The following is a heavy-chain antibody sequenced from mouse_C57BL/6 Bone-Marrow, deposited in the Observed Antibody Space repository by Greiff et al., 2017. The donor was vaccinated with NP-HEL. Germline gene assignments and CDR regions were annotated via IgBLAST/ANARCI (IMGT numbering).Heavy chain of an antibody. CDR3: ARLSWVYYFDY. V-gene: IGHV5-15*01. D-gene: IGHD4-1*01. J-gene: IGHJ2*01. CDR2: ISNLAYSI. Sequence: EVKLMESGGGLVQPGGSLKLSCAASGFTFSDYGMAWVRQAPRKGPEWVAFISNLAYSIYYADTVTGRFTISRENAKNTLYLEMSSLRSEDTSMYYCARLSWVYYFDYWGQGTTLTVSS. CDR1: GFTFSDYG.